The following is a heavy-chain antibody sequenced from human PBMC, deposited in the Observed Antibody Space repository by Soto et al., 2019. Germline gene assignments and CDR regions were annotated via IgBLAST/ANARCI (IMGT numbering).Heavy chain of an antibody. Sequence: QVQLVQSGTEVKRPGDSVKVSCKASGYTFTGYYVHWVRQAPGQGLEWMGWINPNSGDTYLAQRFQGRVTMNRDTYIGTAYMELRGLTSDDTAEFCCAKGGAIVAAGTRVYLYNAMDVWGQGTTVTVSS. CDR1: GYTFTGYY. J-gene: IGHJ6*02. V-gene: IGHV1-2*02. CDR2: INPNSGDT. D-gene: IGHD1-26*01. CDR3: AKGGAIVAAGTRVYLYNAMDV.